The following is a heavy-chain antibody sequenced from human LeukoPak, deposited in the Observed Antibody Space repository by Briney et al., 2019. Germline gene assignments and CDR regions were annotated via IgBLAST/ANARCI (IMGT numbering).Heavy chain of an antibody. D-gene: IGHD3-10*01. J-gene: IGHJ4*02. CDR3: ARRGSGSYYDFDY. CDR2: INPSGGST. V-gene: IGHV1-46*02. Sequence: ASVKVSCKTSGGAFNAFDISWVRQAPGQGLEWMGRINPSGGSTSYAQKFQGRVTMTRDTSTSTVYMELSSLRSEDTAVYYCARRGSGSYYDFDYWGQGTLVTVSS. CDR1: GGAFNAFD.